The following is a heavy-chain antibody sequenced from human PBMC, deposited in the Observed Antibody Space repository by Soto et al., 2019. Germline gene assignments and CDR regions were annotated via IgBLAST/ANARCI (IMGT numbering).Heavy chain of an antibody. J-gene: IGHJ1*01. D-gene: IGHD4-17*01. CDR2: ISGSGGST. Sequence: EVQLLESGGGLVQPGGSLRLSCAASGFTFSSYAMSWVRQAPGKGLEWVSAISGSGGSTYYADSVKGRFAISRDHSKNTLYLQLDSLRAADTAVYYCAKDYTVTYAEDFQHWGQGTLVTVSS. CDR3: AKDYTVTYAEDFQH. V-gene: IGHV3-23*01. CDR1: GFTFSSYA.